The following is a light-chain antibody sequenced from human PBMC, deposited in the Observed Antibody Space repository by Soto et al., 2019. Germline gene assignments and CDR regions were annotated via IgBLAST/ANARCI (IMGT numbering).Light chain of an antibody. Sequence: QSVVTQPPSASGAPGQRVTISCSGSSSNIGTNSVNWHQQLPGTAPKLLIYSNNQRPSGVPDRFSGSKSGTSASLVISGLHSDDEADYYCAVWDDGLPGPVFGGGTKLTVL. CDR3: AVWDDGLPGPV. V-gene: IGLV1-44*01. CDR1: SSNIGTNS. J-gene: IGLJ3*02. CDR2: SNN.